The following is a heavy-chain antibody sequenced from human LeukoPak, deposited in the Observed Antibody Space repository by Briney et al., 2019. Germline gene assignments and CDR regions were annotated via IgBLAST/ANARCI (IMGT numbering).Heavy chain of an antibody. CDR1: GFTFSSYA. V-gene: IGHV3-30-3*01. CDR2: ISYDGSNK. J-gene: IGHJ4*02. D-gene: IGHD6-19*01. CDR3: ARGVSSAWYEFGY. Sequence: PGGSLRLSCAASGFTFSSYAIHWVRQAPGKGLEWVAVISYDGSNKYYADSVKGRFTISRDNSKNTLYLQMNSLRAEDTAVYYCARGVSSAWYEFGYWGQGTLVSVSS.